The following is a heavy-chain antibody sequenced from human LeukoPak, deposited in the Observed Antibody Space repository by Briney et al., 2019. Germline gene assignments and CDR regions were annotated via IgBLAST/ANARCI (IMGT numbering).Heavy chain of an antibody. J-gene: IGHJ4*02. D-gene: IGHD2-15*01. CDR1: GFAFSSYA. V-gene: IGHV3-20*04. Sequence: PGGSLRLSCTASGFAFSSYAMSWVRQAPGKGLEWVSGINWNGGSTGYADSVKGRFTISRDNAKNSLYLQMNSLRAEDTAVYYCARDRGYCSGGTCLIHYFDYWGQGTLVTVSS. CDR3: ARDRGYCSGGTCLIHYFDY. CDR2: INWNGGST.